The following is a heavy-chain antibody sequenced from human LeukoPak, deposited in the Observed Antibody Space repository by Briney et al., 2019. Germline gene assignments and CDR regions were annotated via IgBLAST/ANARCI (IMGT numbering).Heavy chain of an antibody. V-gene: IGHV3-23*01. CDR1: GFTFDDYA. D-gene: IGHD3-22*01. Sequence: GGSLRLSCAASGFTFDDYAMSWVRQAPGKGLEWVSKISGSGGYTYYADSGKGRFTISRDNSKNTLYLQMNSLRAEDTAVYYCAKDWKVDYFDTSGWGYFDLWGPGTLVTVSS. CDR2: ISGSGGYT. J-gene: IGHJ2*01. CDR3: AKDWKVDYFDTSGWGYFDL.